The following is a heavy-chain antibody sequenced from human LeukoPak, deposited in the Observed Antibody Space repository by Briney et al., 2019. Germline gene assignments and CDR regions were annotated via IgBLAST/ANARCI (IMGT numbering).Heavy chain of an antibody. CDR3: ATPPGLRRLDP. D-gene: IGHD5-12*01. CDR1: GFTFDDYG. Sequence: GGSLRLSCAASGFTFDDYGMSWVRQAPGKGLEWGASIKPDVGEKYYLDSVEGRFTISRDNARASPYLQMNSLRAEDTAVYYCATPPGLRRLDPWGQGTLVTVSS. V-gene: IGHV3-7*03. J-gene: IGHJ5*02. CDR2: IKPDVGEK.